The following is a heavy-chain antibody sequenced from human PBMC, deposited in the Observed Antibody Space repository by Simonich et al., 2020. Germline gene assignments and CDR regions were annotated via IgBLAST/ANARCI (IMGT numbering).Heavy chain of an antibody. Sequence: EVQLLESGGGLVQPGGSLRLSCAASGFTFRSYAMSWVRQAPGNGLEGVSAIRGSGGSTYYADSVKGRFTISRDNSKNTLYLQMNSLRAEDTAVYYCATYYFDYWGQGTLVTVSS. CDR2: IRGSGGST. J-gene: IGHJ4*02. CDR3: ATYYFDY. CDR1: GFTFRSYA. V-gene: IGHV3-23*01.